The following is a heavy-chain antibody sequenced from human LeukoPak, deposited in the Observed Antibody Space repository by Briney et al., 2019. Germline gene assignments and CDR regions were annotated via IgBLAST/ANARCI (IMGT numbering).Heavy chain of an antibody. D-gene: IGHD2-21*01. CDR3: ARDCGGTIGGTKAYYYMDV. CDR1: GYTFTSYD. Sequence: ASVKVSCKASGYTFTSYDINWVRQATGQGLEWMGWMNPNSGNTGYAQKVQGRVTMTRNTSISTAYMELSSLRSEDTAVYYCARDCGGTIGGTKAYYYMDVWGKGTTVTVSS. V-gene: IGHV1-8*01. J-gene: IGHJ6*03. CDR2: MNPNSGNT.